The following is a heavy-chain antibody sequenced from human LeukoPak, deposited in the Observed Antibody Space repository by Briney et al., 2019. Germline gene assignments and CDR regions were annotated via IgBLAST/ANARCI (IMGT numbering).Heavy chain of an antibody. D-gene: IGHD3-9*01. Sequence: ASVTVSCKASGYTFTGYYMHWVRQAPGQGLEWMGWINPNSGGTNYAQKFQGRVTMTRDTSISTAYMELSRLRSDDTAVYYCVARYFDWLFSDDYWGQGTLVTVSS. J-gene: IGHJ4*02. CDR3: VARYFDWLFSDDY. CDR2: INPNSGGT. V-gene: IGHV1-2*02. CDR1: GYTFTGYY.